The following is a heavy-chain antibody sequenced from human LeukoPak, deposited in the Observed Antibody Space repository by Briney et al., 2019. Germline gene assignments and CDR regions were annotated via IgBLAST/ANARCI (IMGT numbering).Heavy chain of an antibody. CDR2: ISGSGGST. Sequence: GGSLRLSCAASGFTFSSYAMSWVRQAPGKGLEWVSAISGSGGSTYYADSVKGRFTISRDNSKNTLYLQMNSLRAEDTAVYYCARQEYYYDSSGYYDPRAFDIWGQGTMVTVSS. V-gene: IGHV3-23*01. CDR1: GFTFSSYA. J-gene: IGHJ3*02. CDR3: ARQEYYYDSSGYYDPRAFDI. D-gene: IGHD3-22*01.